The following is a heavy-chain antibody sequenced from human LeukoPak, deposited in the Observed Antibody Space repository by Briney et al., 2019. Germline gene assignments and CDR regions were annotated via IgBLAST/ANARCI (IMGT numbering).Heavy chain of an antibody. CDR2: INHSGST. J-gene: IGHJ3*02. D-gene: IGHD2-15*01. V-gene: IGHV4-34*01. CDR3: ARYCSGGSCYHVGDAFDI. CDR1: GGSFSGYY. Sequence: SETLSLTCAVYGGSFSGYYWSWIRQPPGKGLEWIGEINHSGSTNYNPSLKSRVTISVDTSKNQFSLKLSSVTAADTAVYYCARYCSGGSCYHVGDAFDIWGQGTMVTVSS.